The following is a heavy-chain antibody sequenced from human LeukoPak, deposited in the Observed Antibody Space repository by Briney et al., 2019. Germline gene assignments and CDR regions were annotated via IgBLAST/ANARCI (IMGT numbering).Heavy chain of an antibody. CDR2: ISSSSVYI. Sequence: PGGSLRLPCAASGFTFSSYSMNWVRQAPGKGLEWVSSISSSSVYIYYADSLKGRFTISRDNAKNSLYLQMNSLRAEDTAVYYCARDSLEYSSSWQANLFDYWGQGTLVTVSS. CDR3: ARDSLEYSSSWQANLFDY. J-gene: IGHJ4*02. CDR1: GFTFSSYS. D-gene: IGHD6-6*01. V-gene: IGHV3-21*01.